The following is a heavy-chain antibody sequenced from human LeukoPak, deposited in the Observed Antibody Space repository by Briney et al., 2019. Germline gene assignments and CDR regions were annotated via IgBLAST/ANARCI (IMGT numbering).Heavy chain of an antibody. CDR3: ASYWNYGWFDP. V-gene: IGHV4-34*01. J-gene: IGHJ5*02. CDR1: GGSFSGYY. Sequence: SETLSLTCAVYGGSFSGYYWSWIRQPPGKGLEGIGEINHSGSTNYNPSLKSRVTISVNTSKNQFSLKLSSVTAADTAVYYCASYWNYGWFDPWGQGTLVTVSS. D-gene: IGHD1-7*01. CDR2: INHSGST.